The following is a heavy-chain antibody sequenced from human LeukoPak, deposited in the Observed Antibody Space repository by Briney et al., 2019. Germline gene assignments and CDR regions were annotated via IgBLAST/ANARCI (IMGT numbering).Heavy chain of an antibody. Sequence: GESLKISCNGSGYXFTSYWISWVRQMPGKGLGWMGRIDPSDSYTNYSPSFQGHVTISADKSISTAYLQWSSLKASDTAMYYCARGGLDYYDSSGYSLYYFDYWGQGTLVTVSS. CDR3: ARGGLDYYDSSGYSLYYFDY. CDR2: IDPSDSYT. D-gene: IGHD3-22*01. J-gene: IGHJ4*02. CDR1: GYXFTSYW. V-gene: IGHV5-10-1*01.